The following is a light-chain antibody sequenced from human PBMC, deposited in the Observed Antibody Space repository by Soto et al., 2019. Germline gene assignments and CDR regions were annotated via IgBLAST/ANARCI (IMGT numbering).Light chain of an antibody. CDR1: SSDVGGYNY. CDR3: SSYTSSTTLYV. CDR2: EVT. Sequence: QSALTQPASVSGSPGQSITISCTGTSSDVGGYNYVSWYQQNPGKAPKLLIYEVTHRPSGVSDRFSGSKSGNTASLTISGLQAEDEADYYCSSYTSSTTLYVFGSGTKVTVL. J-gene: IGLJ1*01. V-gene: IGLV2-14*01.